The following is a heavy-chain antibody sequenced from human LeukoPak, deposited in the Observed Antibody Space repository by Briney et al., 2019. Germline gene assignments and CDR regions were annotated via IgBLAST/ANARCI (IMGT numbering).Heavy chain of an antibody. CDR3: AKDQEKRVGYHYCGMDV. D-gene: IGHD1-26*01. Sequence: PGGSLRLSCAASGFTFSSYSMNWVRQAPGKGLEWVSSISSSSSYIYYADSVKGRFTISRDNAKNSLYLQMNSLRAEDTAVYYCAKDQEKRVGYHYCGMDVWGQGTTVTVSS. CDR2: ISSSSSYI. CDR1: GFTFSSYS. V-gene: IGHV3-21*01. J-gene: IGHJ6*02.